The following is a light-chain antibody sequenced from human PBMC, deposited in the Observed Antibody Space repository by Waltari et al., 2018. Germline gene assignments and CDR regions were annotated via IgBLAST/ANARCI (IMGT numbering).Light chain of an antibody. Sequence: QSVLTQPASVSGSPGQSITISCTGTRSAIGAYNFVSWFQQLPGQAPRLFISEATKRPSGVSYRFSGSKSGNTASLSISDLQAEDEADYYCCSYVGGSRVLFGGGTKLTV. CDR1: RSAIGAYNF. CDR2: EAT. V-gene: IGLV2-23*01. CDR3: CSYVGGSRVL. J-gene: IGLJ2*01.